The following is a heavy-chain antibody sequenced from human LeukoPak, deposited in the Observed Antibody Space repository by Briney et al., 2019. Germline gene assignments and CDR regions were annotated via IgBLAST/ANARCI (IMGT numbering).Heavy chain of an antibody. CDR3: ARGYSSSWYDRGAFDI. V-gene: IGHV1-46*03. CDR2: INPSGGST. J-gene: IGHJ3*02. D-gene: IGHD6-13*01. Sequence: ASVKASCKASGYTFTSYYMHWVRQAPGQGLEWMGIINPSGGSTSYAQKFQGRVTMTRDTSTSTVYMELSSLRSEDTAVYYCARGYSSSWYDRGAFDIWGQGTMVTVSS. CDR1: GYTFTSYY.